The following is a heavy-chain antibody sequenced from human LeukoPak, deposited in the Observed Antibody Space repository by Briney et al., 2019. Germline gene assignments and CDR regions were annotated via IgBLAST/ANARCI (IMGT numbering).Heavy chain of an antibody. CDR3: ARVSEGARYSGSYYRLKPHFDY. CDR1: GYTFTNYD. V-gene: IGHV1-18*01. D-gene: IGHD1-26*01. CDR2: MNPNSGNT. Sequence: ASVKVSCKASGYTFTNYDINWVRQATGQGLEWLGWMNPNSGNTNYAQKLQGRVTMTTDTSTSTAYMELRSLRSDDTAVYYCARVSEGARYSGSYYRLKPHFDYWGQGTLVTVSS. J-gene: IGHJ4*02.